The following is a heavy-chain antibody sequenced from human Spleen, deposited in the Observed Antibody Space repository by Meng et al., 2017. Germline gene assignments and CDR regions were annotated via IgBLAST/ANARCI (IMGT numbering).Heavy chain of an antibody. J-gene: IGHJ4*02. V-gene: IGHV1-2*06. CDR2: INPNSGGT. CDR1: GYTFTGYY. CDR3: AAWGGYGHEGLDY. Sequence: QVQLCQSGAEVKKPGASVKVSCKASGYTFTGYYMHWVRQAPGQGREWMGRINPNSGGTNYAQKFQGRVTMTRDTSISTAYMELSRLRSDDTAVYYCAAWGGYGHEGLDYWGQGTLVTVSS. D-gene: IGHD3-16*01.